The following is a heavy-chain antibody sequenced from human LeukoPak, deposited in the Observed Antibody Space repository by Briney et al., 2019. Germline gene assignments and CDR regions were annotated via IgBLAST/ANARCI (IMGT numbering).Heavy chain of an antibody. D-gene: IGHD7-27*01. CDR3: ARGIDVWGQHNWFDP. Sequence: SQTLSLTCTVSGGSISSGGYYWSWIRQPPGKGLEWIGYIYHSGSTYYNPSLKSRVTISVDRSKNQFSLKLSSVTAADTAVYYCARGIDVWGQHNWFDPWGQGTLVTVSS. J-gene: IGHJ5*02. V-gene: IGHV4-30-2*01. CDR1: GGSISSGGYY. CDR2: IYHSGST.